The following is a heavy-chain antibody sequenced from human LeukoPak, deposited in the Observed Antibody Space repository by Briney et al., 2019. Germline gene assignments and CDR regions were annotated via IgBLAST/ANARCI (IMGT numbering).Heavy chain of an antibody. V-gene: IGHV3-23*01. Sequence: GGSLRLSCAASGFTFSSYAMSWVRQAPGKGLEWVSAISGSGGSTYYADSVKGRFTISRDNSKNTLYLQMNNLRAEDTAVYYCAKDLTLGADGTYFDYWGQGILVTVSS. J-gene: IGHJ4*02. CDR3: AKDLTLGADGTYFDY. CDR2: ISGSGGST. CDR1: GFTFSSYA. D-gene: IGHD6-13*01.